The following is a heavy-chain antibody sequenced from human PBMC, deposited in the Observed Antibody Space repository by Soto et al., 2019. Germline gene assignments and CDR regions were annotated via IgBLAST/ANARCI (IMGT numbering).Heavy chain of an antibody. CDR2: INPGDSDT. CDR3: ARRDLLTGSGVAHFDY. CDR1: GFSFSKYK. D-gene: IGHD3-9*01. Sequence: PGESLKISCEGSGFSFSKYKIGWVRQMPGKGLEWMGIINPGDSDTRYSPSFQGQVTISADNSITTAYLQWSSLKASDTAMYYCARRDLLTGSGVAHFDYWGQGTLVTVSS. J-gene: IGHJ4*02. V-gene: IGHV5-51*01.